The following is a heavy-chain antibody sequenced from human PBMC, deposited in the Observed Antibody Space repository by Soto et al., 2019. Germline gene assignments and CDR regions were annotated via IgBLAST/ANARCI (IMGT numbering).Heavy chain of an antibody. CDR1: GCSISSYY. V-gene: IGHV4-59*08. J-gene: IGHJ3*02. CDR3: ARRYGVAFDI. D-gene: IGHD3-10*01. Sequence: ASETLSLTCTVSGCSISSYYWSWIRQPPGKGLEWIGYIYYSGSTNYNPSLKSRVTISVDTSKNQFSLKLSSVTAADTAVYYCARRYGVAFDIWGQGTMVTVS. CDR2: IYYSGST.